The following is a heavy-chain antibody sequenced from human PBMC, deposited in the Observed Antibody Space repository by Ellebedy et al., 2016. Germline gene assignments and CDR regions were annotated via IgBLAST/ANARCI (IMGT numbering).Heavy chain of an antibody. Sequence: GGSLRLSCAASGFTFDDYAMHWVRQAPGKGLEWVSGISWNSGTTDYADFVKGRFTISRDNAKNSLYLQMNRLRADDTAFYYCARDLRITARDHYLDYWGQGTLVTVSS. D-gene: IGHD6-6*01. CDR1: GFTFDDYA. V-gene: IGHV3-9*01. J-gene: IGHJ4*02. CDR2: ISWNSGTT. CDR3: ARDLRITARDHYLDY.